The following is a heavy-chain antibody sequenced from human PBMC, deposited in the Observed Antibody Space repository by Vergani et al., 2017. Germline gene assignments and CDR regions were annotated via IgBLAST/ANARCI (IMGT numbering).Heavy chain of an antibody. Sequence: EVQLVESGGGLVQPGGSLRLSCAASGFTFSSYWMSWVRQAPGKGLEWVANIKQDGSEKYYVDSVKGRFTISRDNAKNSLYLQMNSLRAEDTAVYYCARASDCSSTSCPGLYGGQGTLVTVSS. CDR3: ARASDCSSTSCPGLY. CDR1: GFTFSSYW. V-gene: IGHV3-7*03. J-gene: IGHJ4*02. D-gene: IGHD2-2*01. CDR2: IKQDGSEK.